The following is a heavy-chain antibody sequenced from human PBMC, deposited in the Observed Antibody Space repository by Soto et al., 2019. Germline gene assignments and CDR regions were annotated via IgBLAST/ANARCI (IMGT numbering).Heavy chain of an antibody. J-gene: IGHJ5*02. CDR2: INHSGST. D-gene: IGHD3-3*01. CDR3: ARALDFYDFWSGYYQYWFDP. V-gene: IGHV4-34*01. Sequence: QVQLQQWGAGLLKPSETLSLTCAVYGGSFSGYYWSWIRQPPGKGLEWIGEINHSGSTNYNPSLKSRVTISVDTSKNQFSLKLRSVTAADTAVYYCARALDFYDFWSGYYQYWFDPWGQGTLVTVSS. CDR1: GGSFSGYY.